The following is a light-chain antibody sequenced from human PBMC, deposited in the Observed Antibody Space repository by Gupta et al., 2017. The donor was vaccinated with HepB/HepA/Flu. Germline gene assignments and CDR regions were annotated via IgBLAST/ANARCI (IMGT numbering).Light chain of an antibody. CDR1: SSNIGAPYD. V-gene: IGLV1-40*01. CDR2: GNT. CDR3: QSFDSSLSGWV. J-gene: IGLJ3*02. Sequence: SVLTQPPSVSGAPGQRVTISCTGSSSNIGAPYDVHWYQQLPGTSPKVLIYGNTNRPSGVPDRFSAFKADTSASLVITVLQTEDEADYYCQSFDSSLSGWVFGGGTKVTVL.